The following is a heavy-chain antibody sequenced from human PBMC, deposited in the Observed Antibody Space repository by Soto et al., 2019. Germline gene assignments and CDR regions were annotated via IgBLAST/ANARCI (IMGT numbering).Heavy chain of an antibody. CDR3: ARRVVVAGSNWFDP. CDR2: INHSGST. J-gene: IGHJ5*02. Sequence: PSETLSLTCAVYGGSFSGYYWSWIRQPPGKGLEWIGDINHSGSTNYNPSLKSRVTISVDTSKNQFSLKLSSVTAADTAVYYCARRVVVAGSNWFDPWGQGTLVTVSS. V-gene: IGHV4-34*01. D-gene: IGHD6-19*01. CDR1: GGSFSGYY.